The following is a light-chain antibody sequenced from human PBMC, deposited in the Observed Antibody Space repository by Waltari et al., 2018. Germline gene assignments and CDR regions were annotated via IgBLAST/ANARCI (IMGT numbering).Light chain of an antibody. V-gene: IGKV1-5*03. Sequence: DIQMTQSPSTLSASVGDRVTIPCRASQNISPWLAWYQQKPGKAPKLLIYKTSILENGVPSRVGGSGSGTAFTLTIRGLQPDDSAIYYCQHYSGYSWTFGQGTKVEIK. J-gene: IGKJ1*01. CDR3: QHYSGYSWT. CDR2: KTS. CDR1: QNISPW.